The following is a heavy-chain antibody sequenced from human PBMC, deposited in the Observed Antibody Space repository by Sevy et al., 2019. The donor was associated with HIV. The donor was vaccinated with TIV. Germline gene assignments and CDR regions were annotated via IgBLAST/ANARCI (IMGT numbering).Heavy chain of an antibody. V-gene: IGHV3-15*07. CDR3: SMEDGYNYFDY. CDR1: GFTLNKAW. CDR2: IKSETDGGTT. D-gene: IGHD5-12*01. Sequence: GGSLRLSCAASGFTLNKAWMNWVRQAPGKGLEWVGRIKSETDGGTTDYAEPVKGRFSISRDDSKNTLYLQMNSLKIEDTAVYYCSMEDGYNYFDYWGQGALVTVSS. J-gene: IGHJ4*02.